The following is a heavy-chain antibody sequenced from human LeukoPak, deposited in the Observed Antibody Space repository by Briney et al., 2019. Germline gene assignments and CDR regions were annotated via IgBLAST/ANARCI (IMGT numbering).Heavy chain of an antibody. CDR1: GGTFSSYA. J-gene: IGHJ4*02. CDR2: IIPIFGTA. Sequence: SVKVSCKASGGTFSSYAISWVRQAPGQGLEWMGGIIPIFGTANYAQKFQGRVTITTDESTSTAYMELSSLRSDDTAVCYCARSGYYDSSWSFDYWGQGTLVTVSS. CDR3: ARSGYYDSSWSFDY. V-gene: IGHV1-69*05. D-gene: IGHD3-22*01.